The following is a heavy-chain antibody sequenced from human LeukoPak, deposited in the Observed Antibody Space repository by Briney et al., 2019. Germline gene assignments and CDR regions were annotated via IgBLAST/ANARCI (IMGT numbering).Heavy chain of an antibody. V-gene: IGHV3-11*04. CDR3: ARDPSVVVPAAGGNWFDP. J-gene: IGHJ5*02. CDR2: ISSSGSTI. CDR1: GFTFSDYY. Sequence: GGSLRLSCAASGFTFSDYYMSWIRQAPGKGLEWVSYISSSGSTIYYADSVKGRFTISGDNAKNSLYLQMNSLRAEDTAVYYCARDPSVVVPAAGGNWFDPWGQGTLVTVSS. D-gene: IGHD2-2*01.